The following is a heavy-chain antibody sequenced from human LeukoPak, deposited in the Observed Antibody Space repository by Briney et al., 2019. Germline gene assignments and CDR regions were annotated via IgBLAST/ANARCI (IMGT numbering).Heavy chain of an antibody. J-gene: IGHJ4*02. CDR2: ISYDESNE. D-gene: IGHD2-21*02. CDR3: AKPYSGGDCYYLDY. V-gene: IGHV3-30*18. CDR1: GFTFSSYD. Sequence: GGSLRLSCAASGFTFSSYDMHWVRQAPGKGLDWVSVISYDESNEYYADSVKGRFTISRDNSKNTLYLQMNSLRVEDTAVYYCAKPYSGGDCYYLDYWGQGTLVTVPP.